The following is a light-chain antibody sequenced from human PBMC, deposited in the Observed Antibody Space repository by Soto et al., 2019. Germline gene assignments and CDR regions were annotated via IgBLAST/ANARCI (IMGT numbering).Light chain of an antibody. J-gene: IGKJ1*01. CDR3: QQYNSYSWT. CDR1: QSISSW. V-gene: IGKV1-5*03. Sequence: DIQMTQSPSTLSASVGDRVTITCRASQSISSWLAWYQQKPGKAPKLLIYKASSLESGVPSRFSGSGSGTEFNLTISSLQPDDFATYYCQQYNSYSWTFGQGLKVEIK. CDR2: KAS.